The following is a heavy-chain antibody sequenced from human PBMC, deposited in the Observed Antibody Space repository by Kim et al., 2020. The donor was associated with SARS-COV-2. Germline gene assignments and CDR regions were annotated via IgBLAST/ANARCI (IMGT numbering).Heavy chain of an antibody. V-gene: IGHV5-51*01. J-gene: IGHJ4*02. Sequence: PSLQGQVTISADKSISTAYLQWSSLKASDTAMYYCARRNDSSGYLYYFDYWGQGTLVTVSS. D-gene: IGHD3-22*01. CDR3: ARRNDSSGYLYYFDY.